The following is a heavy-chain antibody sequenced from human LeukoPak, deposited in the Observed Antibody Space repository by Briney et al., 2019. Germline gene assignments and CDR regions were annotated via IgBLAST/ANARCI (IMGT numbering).Heavy chain of an antibody. J-gene: IGHJ4*02. D-gene: IGHD6-13*01. CDR2: IKSKTDGGTT. Sequence: GGSLRLSCAVSGFTFSDHYMDWVRQAPGKGLEWVGRIKSKTDGGTTDYDAPVKGRFTISRDDSKTTLYLQMNSLKTEDTAVYYCTTDPYSSSWYGNWGQGTLVTVSS. CDR1: GFTFSDHY. V-gene: IGHV3-15*07. CDR3: TTDPYSSSWYGN.